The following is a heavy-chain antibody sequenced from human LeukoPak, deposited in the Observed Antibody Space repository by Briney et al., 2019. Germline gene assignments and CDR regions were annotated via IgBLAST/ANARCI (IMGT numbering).Heavy chain of an antibody. CDR3: QSRFLEWLLDY. CDR2: IYDSGST. J-gene: IGHJ4*02. D-gene: IGHD3-3*01. V-gene: IGHV4-39*01. CDR1: GGSISSNNYF. Sequence: SETLSLTCTVSGGSISSNNYFWGWIRQPPGKGLEWIGSIYDSGSTYYNPSPKSRVTISVDTSKNQFSLKLNSVTAADTAMYYCQSRFLEWLLDYWAREPWSPSPQ.